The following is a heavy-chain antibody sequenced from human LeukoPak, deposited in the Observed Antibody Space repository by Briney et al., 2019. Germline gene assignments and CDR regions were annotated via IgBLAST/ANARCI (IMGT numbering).Heavy chain of an antibody. CDR3: ARDYYGYFTY. CDR2: TNQDGTEK. J-gene: IGHJ4*02. Sequence: TGGSLRLSCATSGCTLSSHWMSWVRQAPGEGLEWVANTNQDGTEKYYLDSVKGRFTISRDNAKNSLYLQMNSLRAEDTAVYYCARDYYGYFTYWGQGTLVTVSS. V-gene: IGHV3-7*04. CDR1: GCTLSSHW. D-gene: IGHD4-17*01.